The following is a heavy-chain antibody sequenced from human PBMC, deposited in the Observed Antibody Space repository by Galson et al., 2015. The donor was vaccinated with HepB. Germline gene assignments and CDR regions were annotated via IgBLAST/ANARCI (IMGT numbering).Heavy chain of an antibody. V-gene: IGHV3-30*18. CDR2: ISYDGSNK. J-gene: IGHJ6*02. Sequence: SLRLSCAASGFTFSTYGMHWVRQAPGKGLEWVAVISYDGSNKYYADSVKGRFTISRDDSKNTLYLQMTSLRAGHTAIYYCAKPQKTLRFYYYGMDVWGQGTTVTVSS. CDR3: AKPQKTLRFYYYGMDV. CDR1: GFTFSTYG.